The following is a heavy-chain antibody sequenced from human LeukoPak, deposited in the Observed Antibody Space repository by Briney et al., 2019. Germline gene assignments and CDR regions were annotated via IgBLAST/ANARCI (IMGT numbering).Heavy chain of an antibody. Sequence: SETLSLTCTVSGGSISSYYWSWIRQPPGKGLEWIGYIYYSGSTSYNPSLKSRVAISVDTSNNQFSLKLSSVTAADTAVYYCARDTSGYRRGSFDYWGQGTLVTVSS. V-gene: IGHV4-59*01. D-gene: IGHD3-22*01. CDR1: GGSISSYY. CDR3: ARDTSGYRRGSFDY. J-gene: IGHJ4*02. CDR2: IYYSGST.